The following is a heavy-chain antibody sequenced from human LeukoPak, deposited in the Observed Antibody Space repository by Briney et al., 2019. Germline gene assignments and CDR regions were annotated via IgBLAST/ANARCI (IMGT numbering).Heavy chain of an antibody. D-gene: IGHD6-19*01. V-gene: IGHV4-59*08. J-gene: IGHJ4*02. CDR1: GGSISSYY. CDR2: IYYSGST. Sequence: PSETLSLTCTVSGGSISSYYWSWIRQPPGKGLEWIGYIYYSGSTNYNPSLKSRVIISVDTSKNQSSLKLSSVTAADTAVYYCARRIAVAGPFDYWGQGTLVTVSS. CDR3: ARRIAVAGPFDY.